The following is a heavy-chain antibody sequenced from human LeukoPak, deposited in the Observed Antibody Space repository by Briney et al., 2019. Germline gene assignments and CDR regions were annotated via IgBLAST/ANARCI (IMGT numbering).Heavy chain of an antibody. CDR1: GYRFPTCW. D-gene: IGHD1-26*01. CDR3: GRNAIVGATRGYFDQ. V-gene: IGHV5-51*01. Sequence: PGASLKSARKGSGYRFPTCWIGGVRQMPGKGREWAGIIYPGDCENKHSPSFQGQVNISAHKSIYTNYLQWSSMKASDTDSYCCGRNAIVGATRGYFDQWGGGTRGSVPS. CDR2: IYPGDCEN. J-gene: IGHJ4*02.